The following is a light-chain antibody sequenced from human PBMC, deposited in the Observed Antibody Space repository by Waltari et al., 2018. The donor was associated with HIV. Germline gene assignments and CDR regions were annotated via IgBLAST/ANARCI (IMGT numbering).Light chain of an antibody. CDR3: AAWDDSLSGYV. V-gene: IGLV1-47*01. CDR2: SND. CDR1: SPNISSNY. J-gene: IGLJ1*01. Sequence: QPVLTQPRSASGTPGQRVTISCSGVSPNISSNYVFWYQLLPGTAPQLHVYSNDQRPAGVPDRLSCSMSGPSASLALSGLRSEDEADYYCAAWDDSLSGYVFGTGTKVTVL.